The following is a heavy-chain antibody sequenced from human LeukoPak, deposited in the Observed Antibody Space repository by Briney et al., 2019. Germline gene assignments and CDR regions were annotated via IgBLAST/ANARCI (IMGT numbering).Heavy chain of an antibody. CDR3: ARDFWNTPNLTPRSIAARAFK. Sequence: PGGSLRLSCAASGFTFISYGMHWVRQAPGKGLEWVAFIRYDGSHKYYVGSVKGRFTISRDNSKNTLYLQMNSLRAEDTAVYYCARDFWNTPNLTPRSIAARAFKWGQGTLVTVSS. J-gene: IGHJ4*02. V-gene: IGHV3-30*02. CDR1: GFTFISYG. CDR2: IRYDGSHK. D-gene: IGHD6-6*01.